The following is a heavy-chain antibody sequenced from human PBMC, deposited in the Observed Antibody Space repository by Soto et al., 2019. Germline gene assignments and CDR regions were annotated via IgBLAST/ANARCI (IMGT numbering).Heavy chain of an antibody. Sequence: EVQLLESGGGLVQPGGSLRLSCAASGFTFKSYAMSWVRQPPGKGLEWVSGRSGSGGTTYHADSVKGRFTISRDNSKKTQYFQMNGLSVEVTAFDYGAKKPCSSYTLGTFHYWGQGSLVTVSS. J-gene: IGHJ4*02. CDR3: AKKPCSSYTLGTFHY. CDR1: GFTFKSYA. CDR2: RSGSGGTT. D-gene: IGHD6-19*01. V-gene: IGHV3-23*01.